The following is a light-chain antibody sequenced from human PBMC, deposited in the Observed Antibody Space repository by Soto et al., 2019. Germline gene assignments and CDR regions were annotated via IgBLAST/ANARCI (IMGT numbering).Light chain of an antibody. Sequence: EIVLTQSPATLSLSLGERATLSCRASQSVSSYLAWYQQKPGQAPRLLIYDASNRATGIPARFSGSGSGTEFTFTISSLQPEDIATYYCQQYDNLPLTFGGGTKVDIK. J-gene: IGKJ4*01. CDR2: DAS. CDR3: QQYDNLPLT. V-gene: IGKV3-11*01. CDR1: QSVSSY.